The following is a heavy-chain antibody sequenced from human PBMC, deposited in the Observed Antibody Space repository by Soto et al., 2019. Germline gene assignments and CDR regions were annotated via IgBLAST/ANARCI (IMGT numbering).Heavy chain of an antibody. J-gene: IGHJ6*01. Sequence: STKLSKASSRVSVYSTYIGWVRQAPGKGLEWVSVIYSGGSTYYADSVKGRFTISRDNSKNTLYLQMNSLRAEDTAVYYCARERLGGDVWGEGTTVSVS. CDR3: ARERLGGDV. CDR2: IYSGGST. CDR1: RVSVYSTY. V-gene: IGHV3-53*01. D-gene: IGHD1-26*01.